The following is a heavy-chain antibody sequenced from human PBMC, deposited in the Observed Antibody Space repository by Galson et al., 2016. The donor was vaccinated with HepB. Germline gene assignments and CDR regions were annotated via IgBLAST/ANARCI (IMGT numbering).Heavy chain of an antibody. D-gene: IGHD2-15*01. CDR1: GYTFTNYG. Sequence: SVKVSCKASGYTFTNYGISWVRQAPGQGLEWMGWISAYNGNTNYAQKLQDRVTTTTAYMELRGLISDDTAVYYCARAAYCSGVSCYSEGLDVWGQGTPVTVSS. CDR2: ISAYNGNT. CDR3: ARAAYCSGVSCYSEGLDV. V-gene: IGHV1-18*01. J-gene: IGHJ6*02.